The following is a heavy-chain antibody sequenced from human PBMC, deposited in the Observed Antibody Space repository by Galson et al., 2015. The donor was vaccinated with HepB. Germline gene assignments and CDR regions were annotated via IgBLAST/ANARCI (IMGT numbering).Heavy chain of an antibody. V-gene: IGHV1-18*01. D-gene: IGHD2-2*01. CDR2: ISTYNGNT. J-gene: IGHJ6*02. CDR3: AREGACSSPRCHGWWASHKNYYYGMDV. Sequence: SVKVSCKASGYTFTSYAVSWVRQAPGQGLEWMGWISTYNGNTNYAQKFQGRVTMTTDTSTSTAHMALRSLRFDDTAVYYCAREGACSSPRCHGWWASHKNYYYGMDVWGQGTTVTVSS. CDR1: GYTFTSYA.